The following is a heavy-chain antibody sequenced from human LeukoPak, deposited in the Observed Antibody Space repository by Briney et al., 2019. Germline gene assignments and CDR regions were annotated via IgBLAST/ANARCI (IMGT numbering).Heavy chain of an antibody. V-gene: IGHV4-59*08. CDR2: IYYSGST. CDR3: ARTNYYDISGYVSVE. CDR1: GGSISSYY. Sequence: SETLSLTCTVSGGSISSYYWSWIRQPPGKGLEWIGYIYYSGSTNYNPSLKSRVTISVDTSQNQVSLKLSSATAADTAVYYCARTNYYDISGYVSVEWGQGTMVTVSS. D-gene: IGHD3-22*01. J-gene: IGHJ4*02.